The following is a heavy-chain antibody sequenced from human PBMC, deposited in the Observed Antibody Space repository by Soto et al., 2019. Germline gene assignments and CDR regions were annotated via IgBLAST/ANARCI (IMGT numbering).Heavy chain of an antibody. CDR1: GYAFTSYA. CDR2: INAGNGNT. V-gene: IGHV1-3*01. D-gene: IGHD1-1*01. CDR3: ARGRRVGSYAGTSSYYYGIDV. J-gene: IGHJ6*02. Sequence: ASVKVSCKASGYAFTSYAMHWVRQAPGQRLEWMGWINAGNGNTKYSQKFQGRVTITRDTSASTAYMELSSLRSEDTAVYYCARGRRVGSYAGTSSYYYGIDVWAQGTTVTVSS.